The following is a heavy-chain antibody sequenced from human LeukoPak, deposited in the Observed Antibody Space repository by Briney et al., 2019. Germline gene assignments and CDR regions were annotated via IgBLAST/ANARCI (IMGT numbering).Heavy chain of an antibody. Sequence: SETLSLTCTVSGGSISSYYWSWIRQPPGKGLEWIGYIYTSGSTNYNPSLKSRVTISVDTSKNQFSLKLSSVTAADTAVYYCARDRRDGYNLWYFDYWGQGTLVTVSS. V-gene: IGHV4-59*01. CDR2: IYTSGST. J-gene: IGHJ4*02. D-gene: IGHD5-24*01. CDR1: GGSISSYY. CDR3: ARDRRDGYNLWYFDY.